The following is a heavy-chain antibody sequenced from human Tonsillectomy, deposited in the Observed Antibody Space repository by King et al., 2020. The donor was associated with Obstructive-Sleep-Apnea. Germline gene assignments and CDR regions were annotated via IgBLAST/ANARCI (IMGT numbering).Heavy chain of an antibody. J-gene: IGHJ6*02. D-gene: IGHD2-2*01. CDR1: GYTFTSYT. Sequence: QLVQSGAEVKKPGASVKLSCQASGYTFTSYTIHWVRQAPGQRPEWMGWINAGNGNTKFSQKIQDRVNITRDTSASTAYMELSSLRSDDTAVFYCAREDILLVPASMDVWGQGTTVTVSS. V-gene: IGHV1-3*01. CDR3: AREDILLVPASMDV. CDR2: INAGNGNT.